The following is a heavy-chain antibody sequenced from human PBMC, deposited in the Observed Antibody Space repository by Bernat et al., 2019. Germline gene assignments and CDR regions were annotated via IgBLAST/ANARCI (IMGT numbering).Heavy chain of an antibody. Sequence: GRRVGAGGGGVQPGGSVRISCAASGITFSGHWMHWVRQAQGKGLVWVSRINGDGSNTYYADSVKGRFTISRDNAKNTLYLQMNSLRAEDTALYYCIRGSGSYGDFDYWGQGTLVTVSS. V-gene: IGHV3-74*01. D-gene: IGHD3-10*01. J-gene: IGHJ4*02. CDR1: GITFSGHW. CDR3: IRGSGSYGDFDY. CDR2: INGDGSNT.